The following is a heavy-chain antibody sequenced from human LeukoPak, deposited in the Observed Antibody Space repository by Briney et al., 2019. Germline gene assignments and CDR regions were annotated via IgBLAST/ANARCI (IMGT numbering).Heavy chain of an antibody. Sequence: GGSLRLSCAASGFTFSKYGMSWVRQAPGKGLEWVSGISGSGDSTYYANSVKGRFTISRDNSKNTLYLQMNSLRAEDTAVYYCAKRREFAFDIWGQGTMVTVCS. CDR3: AKRREFAFDI. J-gene: IGHJ3*02. CDR2: ISGSGDST. CDR1: GFTFSKYG. V-gene: IGHV3-23*01.